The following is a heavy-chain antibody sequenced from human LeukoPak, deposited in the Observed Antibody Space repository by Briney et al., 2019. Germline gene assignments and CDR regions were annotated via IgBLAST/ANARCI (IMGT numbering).Heavy chain of an antibody. CDR1: GFMFSSNW. CDR3: AKEGRSLQTY. D-gene: IGHD5-24*01. CDR2: IKEDGTET. J-gene: IGHJ4*02. V-gene: IGHV3-7*03. Sequence: GGSLRLSCAASGFMFSSNWMSWVRLAPGKGLEWVANIKEDGTETYYVDSVKGRFTISRDNAKNSLYLQMNSLRVEDTAVYFCAKEGRSLQTYWGQGTLVTVSS.